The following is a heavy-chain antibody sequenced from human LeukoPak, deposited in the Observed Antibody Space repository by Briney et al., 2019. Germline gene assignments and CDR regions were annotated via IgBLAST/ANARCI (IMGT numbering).Heavy chain of an antibody. Sequence: KPSGNLSLTCTVSGGSISSSSYYWGWIRQPPGKGVEWIGGIYYSGSTYYNPSLKSRVTISVDTSENQFSLKLSSVTAADTAVYYCASSGTAMVPETYWYFDLWGRGTLVTVSS. J-gene: IGHJ2*01. CDR3: ASSGTAMVPETYWYFDL. V-gene: IGHV4-39*01. D-gene: IGHD5-18*01. CDR1: GGSISSSSYY. CDR2: IYYSGST.